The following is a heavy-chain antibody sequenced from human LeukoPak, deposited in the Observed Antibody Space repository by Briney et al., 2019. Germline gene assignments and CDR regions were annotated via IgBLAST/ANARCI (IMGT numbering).Heavy chain of an antibody. CDR3: ARHCSSTSCYGGGEFDY. CDR1: GGTFSSYA. Sequence: GASVKVSCKASGGTFSSYAISWVRQAPGQGLEWMGGIIPIFGTANYAQKFQGRVTITADESTSTAYMELSSLRSEDTAVYYCARHCSSTSCYGGGEFDYWGQGTLVTVSS. D-gene: IGHD2-2*01. V-gene: IGHV1-69*13. J-gene: IGHJ4*02. CDR2: IIPIFGTA.